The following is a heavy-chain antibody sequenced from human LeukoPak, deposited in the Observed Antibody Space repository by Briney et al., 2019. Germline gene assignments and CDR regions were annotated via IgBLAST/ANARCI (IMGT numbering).Heavy chain of an antibody. CDR3: ARTTEGYCSSTRCYGFDYYYYMDV. Sequence: SETLSLTCTVPGGSISSYYWSWIRQPPGKRLGWIGYIHYSGRTNYNPSLRGRVTTSLDMSKNQYSLKLSSVTAADTAVYYCARTTEGYCSSTRCYGFDYYYYMDVWGKGTTVTISS. D-gene: IGHD2-2*01. CDR2: IHYSGRT. CDR1: GGSISSYY. V-gene: IGHV4-59*01. J-gene: IGHJ6*03.